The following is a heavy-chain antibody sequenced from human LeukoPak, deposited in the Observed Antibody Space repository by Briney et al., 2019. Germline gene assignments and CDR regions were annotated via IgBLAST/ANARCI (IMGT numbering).Heavy chain of an antibody. CDR1: GFTFSSYA. V-gene: IGHV3-23*01. CDR3: VKEGFCSSTSCYGEAFDI. D-gene: IGHD2-2*01. Sequence: PGGSLRLSCAASGFTFSSYAMSWVRQAPGKGLEWVSAISGSGGSTYYADSVKGRFTISRDNSKNTLYLQMNSLRAEDTAVYYCVKEGFCSSTSCYGEAFDIWGQGTMVTVSS. CDR2: ISGSGGST. J-gene: IGHJ3*02.